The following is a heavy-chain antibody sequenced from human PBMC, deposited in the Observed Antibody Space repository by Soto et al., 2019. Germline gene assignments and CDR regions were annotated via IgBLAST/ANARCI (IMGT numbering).Heavy chain of an antibody. CDR2: INAGNGNT. V-gene: IGHV1-3*01. D-gene: IGHD3-3*01. Sequence: QVQLVQSGAEVKKPGASVKFSCEASGYTFTSYAMHWVRQAPGQRLEWMGWINAGNGNTKYSQKFQGRVTITRDTSASTAYMELSSLRSEDTAVYYCARTSGYYFYDYWGQGTLVTVSS. CDR1: GYTFTSYA. CDR3: ARTSGYYFYDY. J-gene: IGHJ4*02.